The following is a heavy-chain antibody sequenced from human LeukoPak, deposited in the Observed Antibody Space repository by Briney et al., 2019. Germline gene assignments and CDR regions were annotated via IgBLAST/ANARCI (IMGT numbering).Heavy chain of an antibody. CDR2: MCGTAGCT. V-gene: IGHV3-23*01. Sequence: DPSETLSLTCAVYGGSFSGYYWSWVRQAPGKGLEWVASMCGTAGCTFYPDSVKGRFTISRDNSKNVLYLRMNSLTAEDTAIYYCAKDRPNFHENSGHYYRRDGDSWGQGTLVTVSS. D-gene: IGHD3-22*01. J-gene: IGHJ5*01. CDR1: GGSFSGYY. CDR3: AKDRPNFHENSGHYYRRDGDS.